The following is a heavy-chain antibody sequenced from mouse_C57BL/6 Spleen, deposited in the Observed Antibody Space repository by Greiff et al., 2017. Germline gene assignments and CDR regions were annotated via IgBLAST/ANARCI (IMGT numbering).Heavy chain of an antibody. CDR3: ASGGNYYYFDY. V-gene: IGHV1-20*01. D-gene: IGHD2-1*01. CDR1: GYSFTGYF. CDR2: INPYNGHT. Sequence: EVQLQQSGPELVKPGDSVKISCKASGYSFTGYFLNWVMQSHGKSLEWIGRINPYNGHTFYNQQFKGKATLTVAKSSSTAHMELRSLTSEDSAVYYGASGGNYYYFDYWGQGTTLTVSS. J-gene: IGHJ2*01.